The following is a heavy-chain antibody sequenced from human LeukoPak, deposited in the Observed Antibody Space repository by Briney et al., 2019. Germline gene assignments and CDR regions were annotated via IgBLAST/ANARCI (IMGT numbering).Heavy chain of an antibody. J-gene: IGHJ4*02. Sequence: GGSLRLSCAASGFTFSDYYMSWIRQAPGKGLEWVANIKQDGSEKYYVDSVKGRFTISRDNAKNSLYLQMNSLRAEDTAVYYCARDRDSSSWYVPFDYWGQGTLVTVSS. CDR3: ARDRDSSSWYVPFDY. CDR2: IKQDGSEK. D-gene: IGHD6-13*01. V-gene: IGHV3-7*01. CDR1: GFTFSDYY.